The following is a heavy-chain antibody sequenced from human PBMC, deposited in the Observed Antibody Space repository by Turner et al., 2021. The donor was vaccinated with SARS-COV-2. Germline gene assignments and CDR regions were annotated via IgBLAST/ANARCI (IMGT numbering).Heavy chain of an antibody. CDR3: ARIMDTAMDYYGMDV. CDR2: IYYSGIT. D-gene: IGHD5-18*01. CDR1: GGSISSSSYY. Sequence: QLQLQDSGPGLVKPSETLSLTCTVSGGSISSSSYYWGWIRQPPGKGLEWIGNIYYSGITYYNPSLKRRVIISVDTSKNQFSLKLSSVTAAETAVYYCARIMDTAMDYYGMDVWGQGTTVTVSS. J-gene: IGHJ6*02. V-gene: IGHV4-39*01.